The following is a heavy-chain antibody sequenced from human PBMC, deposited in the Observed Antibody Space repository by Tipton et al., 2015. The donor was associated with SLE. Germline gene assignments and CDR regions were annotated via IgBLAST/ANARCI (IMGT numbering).Heavy chain of an antibody. D-gene: IGHD3-3*01. V-gene: IGHV4-61*02. CDR1: GGSINSDDYH. CDR3: ARDGVFDFWSGYVPGGIEF. J-gene: IGHJ4*02. Sequence: TLSLTCTVSGGSINSDDYHWSWIRQPAGAGLEWIGRIYSSGSTNYNPSLKSRVTISVDTSKNQFSLNLSSVTAADTAVYYCARDGVFDFWSGYVPGGIEFWGQGTLVTVSS. CDR2: IYSSGST.